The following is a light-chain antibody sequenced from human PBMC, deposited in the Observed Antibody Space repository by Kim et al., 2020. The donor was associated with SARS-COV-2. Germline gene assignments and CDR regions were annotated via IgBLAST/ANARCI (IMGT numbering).Light chain of an antibody. Sequence: SPGQAIPSSCTGTGSDVGGSFSGYQQLPGKAPKLLIYDVFNRPSGVSTRFSGSESGNTASLTISDLQAGDEADYFCTSYTGTSYVFGTGTKVTVL. J-gene: IGLJ1*01. CDR1: GSDVGGS. CDR2: DVF. CDR3: TSYTGTSYV. V-gene: IGLV2-14*03.